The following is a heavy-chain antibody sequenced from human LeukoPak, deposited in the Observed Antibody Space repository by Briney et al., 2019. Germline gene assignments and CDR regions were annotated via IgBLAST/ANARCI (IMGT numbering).Heavy chain of an antibody. J-gene: IGHJ4*02. CDR2: IPASGSTT. CDR1: GFNFNSYS. Sequence: PGGSLRLSCAASGFNFNSYSLTWVRQAPGKGLEWLAYIPASGSTTFSADSVKGRFTISRDNAKNSVYLQMTSLKADDTAVYYCAREGVYRWGFGHWGRGILVTVSS. D-gene: IGHD3-16*02. CDR3: AREGVYRWGFGH. V-gene: IGHV3-48*04.